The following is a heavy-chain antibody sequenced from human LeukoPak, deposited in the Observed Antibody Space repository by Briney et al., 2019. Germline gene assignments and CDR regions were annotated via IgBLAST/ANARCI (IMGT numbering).Heavy chain of an antibody. CDR1: GGSFSGYY. Sequence: KPSETLSLTCAVYGGSFSGYYWSWIRQPPGQGLEWIGEINHSGSTNYNTSLKSRVTISVDTSKKEFSLKLSFRTAADTAVYYCARRPYRDYYGSGSYCKIQDYYFYMDVWGKGTAVSVSS. CDR2: INHSGST. V-gene: IGHV4-34*01. CDR3: ARRPYRDYYGSGSYCKIQDYYFYMDV. J-gene: IGHJ6*03. D-gene: IGHD3-10*01.